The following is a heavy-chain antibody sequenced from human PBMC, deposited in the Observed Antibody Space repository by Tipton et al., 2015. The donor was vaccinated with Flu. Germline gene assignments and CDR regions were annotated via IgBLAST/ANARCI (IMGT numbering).Heavy chain of an antibody. CDR2: IYTSGGT. CDR3: ARGPPGPSIRAYYFDI. D-gene: IGHD2-21*01. J-gene: IGHJ4*02. CDR1: GGSLSSYY. V-gene: IGHV4-4*07. Sequence: TLSLTCTVSGGSLSSYYWSWIRQPAGKGLEWIGRIYTSGGTKFNPSLRGRLTMSVDASKKEFSLKLSSVTAADTAVYYCARGPPGPSIRAYYFDIWGQGALVTVSS.